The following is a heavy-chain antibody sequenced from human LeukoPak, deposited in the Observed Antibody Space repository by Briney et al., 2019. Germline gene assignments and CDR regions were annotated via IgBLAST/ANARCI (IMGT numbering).Heavy chain of an antibody. CDR1: GFTFSSYA. Sequence: PGGSLRLSCSASGFTFSSYAMHWVRQAPGKGLEYVSGISSNGGRTDYAYSVKGSFTISRDNSKNTLYLQMSSLRAEDTAVYYCVKGITMIAKLPLDYWGQGTLVTVSS. CDR3: VKGITMIAKLPLDY. V-gene: IGHV3-64D*09. J-gene: IGHJ4*02. CDR2: ISSNGGRT. D-gene: IGHD3-22*01.